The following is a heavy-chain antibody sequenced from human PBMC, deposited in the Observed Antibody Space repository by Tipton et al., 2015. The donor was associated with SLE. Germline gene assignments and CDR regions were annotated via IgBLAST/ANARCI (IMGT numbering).Heavy chain of an antibody. Sequence: LRLSCGVDGGSFSTYYWSWIRQPPGKGLEWIGEINNSGSTNYNSSLKSRVTMSVDTSENQFSLKLTSVTAADTAVYYCARDRYCGGGSCFDWFFDLWGRGTLVTVSS. J-gene: IGHJ2*01. CDR2: INNSGST. D-gene: IGHD2-15*01. CDR3: ARDRYCGGGSCFDWFFDL. V-gene: IGHV4-34*01. CDR1: GGSFSTYY.